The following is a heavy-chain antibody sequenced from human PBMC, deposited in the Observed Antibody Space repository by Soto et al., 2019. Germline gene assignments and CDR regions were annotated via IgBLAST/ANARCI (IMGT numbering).Heavy chain of an antibody. CDR1: GGSISSYY. D-gene: IGHD1-20*01. CDR3: ARVGWYNWSPDDAFDI. CDR2: IYYSGST. J-gene: IGHJ3*02. Sequence: PSETLSLTCTVSGGSISSYYWSWIRQPPGKGLEWIGYIYYSGSTNYNPSLKSRVTISVDTSKNQFSLKLSSVTAADTAVYYCARVGWYNWSPDDAFDIWGQGTMVTVS. V-gene: IGHV4-59*01.